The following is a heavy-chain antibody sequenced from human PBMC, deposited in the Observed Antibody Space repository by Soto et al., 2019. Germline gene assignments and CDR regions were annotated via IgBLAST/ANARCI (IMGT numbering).Heavy chain of an antibody. Sequence: ASVKVSCKASGYTFTGYYMHWVRQAPGQGLEWMGWINPNSGGTNYAQKFQGRVTMTRDTSISTAYMELSRLRSDDTAVYYCARVQPGYYYYYGVDVWGQGTTVTVSS. CDR1: GYTFTGYY. CDR3: ARVQPGYYYYYGVDV. CDR2: INPNSGGT. V-gene: IGHV1-2*02. J-gene: IGHJ6*02.